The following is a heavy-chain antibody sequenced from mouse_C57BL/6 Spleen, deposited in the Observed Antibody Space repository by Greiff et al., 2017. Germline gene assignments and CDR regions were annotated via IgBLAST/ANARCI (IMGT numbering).Heavy chain of an antibody. V-gene: IGHV1-76*01. J-gene: IGHJ1*03. Sequence: VQLKESGAELVRPGASVKLSCKASGYTFTDYYINWVKQRPGQGLEWIARIYPGSGNTYYNEKFKGKATLTAEKASSTAYMQLSSLTSEDSAVYFCARDYGSSHWYFDVWGTGTTVTVSS. CDR1: GYTFTDYY. CDR2: IYPGSGNT. D-gene: IGHD1-1*01. CDR3: ARDYGSSHWYFDV.